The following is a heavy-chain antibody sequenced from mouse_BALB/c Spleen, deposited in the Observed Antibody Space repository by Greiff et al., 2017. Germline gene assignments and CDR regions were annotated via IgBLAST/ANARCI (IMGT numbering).Heavy chain of an antibody. Sequence: PANGNTKYDPKFQGKATITADTSSNTAYLQLSSLTSEDTAVYYCASYDEVFAYWGQGTLVTVSA. J-gene: IGHJ3*01. CDR3: ASYDEVFAY. CDR2: PANGNT. V-gene: IGHV14-3*02. D-gene: IGHD2-12*01.